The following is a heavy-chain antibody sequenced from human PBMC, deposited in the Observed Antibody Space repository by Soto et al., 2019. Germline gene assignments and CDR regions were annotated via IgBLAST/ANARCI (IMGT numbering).Heavy chain of an antibody. Sequence: EVQLLESGGGLVQPGGSLILSCAASGFTFSSYAMSWVRQAPGKGLEWVSAISGSGGSTYYADSVKGRFTISRDNSKNTLYLQMNSLRAEATAVYYCAKDRWSGLLPSHDWGQGTLVTVSS. CDR3: AKDRWSGLLPSHD. V-gene: IGHV3-23*01. D-gene: IGHD3-22*01. J-gene: IGHJ4*02. CDR2: ISGSGGST. CDR1: GFTFSSYA.